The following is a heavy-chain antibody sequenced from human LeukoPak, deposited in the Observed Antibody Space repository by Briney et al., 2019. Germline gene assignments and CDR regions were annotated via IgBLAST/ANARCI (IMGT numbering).Heavy chain of an antibody. CDR2: IYYSGST. J-gene: IGHJ5*02. CDR3: ARVSDYDFWSGNNWFDP. D-gene: IGHD3-3*01. V-gene: IGHV4-59*01. CDR1: GGSISSYY. Sequence: SSETRSLTCTVSGGSISSYYWSWIRQPPGKGLEWIGYIYYSGSTNYNPSLKSRVTISVDTSKNQFSLKLSSVTAAATAVYYCARVSDYDFWSGNNWFDPWGQGTLVTVSS.